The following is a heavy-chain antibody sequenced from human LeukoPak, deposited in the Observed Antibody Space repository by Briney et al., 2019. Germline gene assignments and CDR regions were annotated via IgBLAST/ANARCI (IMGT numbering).Heavy chain of an antibody. CDR2: TRFDESNK. CDR3: ARVYYSNSYDYWYFDL. V-gene: IGHV3-30*02. CDR1: GFTFSNYG. Sequence: GGSLRLSCAASGFTFSNYGMHWVRQAPGKGLEWVAFTRFDESNKYYADSVKGRFTISRDNSKNVLFLQMNSLRAEDTAVYYCARVYYSNSYDYWYFDLWGRGTLVTVSS. J-gene: IGHJ2*01. D-gene: IGHD6-13*01.